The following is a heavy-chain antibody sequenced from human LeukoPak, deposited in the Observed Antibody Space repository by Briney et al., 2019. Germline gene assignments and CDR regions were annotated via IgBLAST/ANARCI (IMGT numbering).Heavy chain of an antibody. Sequence: GASVTVSCKASGYTFTGYYMHWVRQAPGRGLEWMGWINPNSGGTNYAQTFQGRVTMTRDTSISTAYMELSRLRSDDTAVYYCATGIAVNLGYWGQGTLVTVSS. D-gene: IGHD6-19*01. V-gene: IGHV1-2*02. CDR3: ATGIAVNLGY. J-gene: IGHJ4*02. CDR1: GYTFTGYY. CDR2: INPNSGGT.